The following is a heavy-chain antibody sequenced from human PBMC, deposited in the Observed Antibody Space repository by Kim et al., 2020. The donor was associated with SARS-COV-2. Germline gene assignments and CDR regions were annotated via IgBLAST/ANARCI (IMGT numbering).Heavy chain of an antibody. CDR3: ARAGFLSGWYVDY. Sequence: NYAQKFQGRVTMTRDTSISTAYMELSRLRSDDTAVYYCARAGFLSGWYVDYWGQGTLVTVSS. J-gene: IGHJ4*02. V-gene: IGHV1-2*02. D-gene: IGHD6-19*01.